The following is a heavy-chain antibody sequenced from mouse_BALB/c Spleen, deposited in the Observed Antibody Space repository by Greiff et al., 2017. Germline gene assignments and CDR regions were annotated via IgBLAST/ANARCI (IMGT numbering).Heavy chain of an antibody. CDR1: GYTFSSYW. D-gene: IGHD3-1*01. CDR2: ILPGSGST. J-gene: IGHJ3*01. V-gene: IGHV1-9*01. Sequence: QVQLMQSGAELMKPGASVKISCKATGYTFSSYWLVWVTQRPGHGLEWIGEILPGSGSTNYNEKFKGKATFTADTSSNTAYMQLSSLTSEDSAVYYYAREGELGLGSWFAYWGQGTLVTVSA. CDR3: AREGELGLGSWFAY.